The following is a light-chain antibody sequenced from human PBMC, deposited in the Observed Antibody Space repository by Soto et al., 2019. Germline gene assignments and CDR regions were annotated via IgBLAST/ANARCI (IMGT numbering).Light chain of an antibody. J-gene: IGKJ2*01. CDR3: QQYGTSPQT. Sequence: EIVLTQSPGTLSLSPGEVVTLSCRASQSVRRSFLAWYQQKHDQPPRLLIYHASSRATGIPDRFSGSGSGTDFTLTISRLEPEDLAVYYCQQYGTSPQTFGQGTKLDI. CDR1: QSVRRSF. CDR2: HAS. V-gene: IGKV3-20*01.